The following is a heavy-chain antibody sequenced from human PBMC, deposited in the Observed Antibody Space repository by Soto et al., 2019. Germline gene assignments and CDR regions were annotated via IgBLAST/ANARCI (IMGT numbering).Heavy chain of an antibody. D-gene: IGHD3-16*01. J-gene: IGHJ3*01. Sequence: PVGSLRLSCAGSGFTFNRNAMSWVRQAPGKGLEWVSGITGNSAFTYYADSVKGRFIISRDNSKNTLYLQINTLRVEDTAVYYCAKNRDYDYDAFDVWGQGTVVTVSS. CDR3: AKNRDYDYDAFDV. V-gene: IGHV3-23*01. CDR1: GFTFNRNA. CDR2: ITGNSAFT.